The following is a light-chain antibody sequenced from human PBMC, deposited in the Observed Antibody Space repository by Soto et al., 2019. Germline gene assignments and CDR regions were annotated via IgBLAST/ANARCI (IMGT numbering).Light chain of an antibody. CDR1: DNDVGGYNF. V-gene: IGLV2-11*01. CDR3: CSFAGSLNFV. CDR2: DVS. J-gene: IGLJ1*01. Sequence: QSVLTQPRSVSGSPGQSVTISCSGTDNDVGGYNFVSWYQQHPGKAPKLMIFDVSKRPSGVPGRFSGSKSGNTASLTISGLQAEDEADYYCCSFAGSLNFVFGTGTKLTVL.